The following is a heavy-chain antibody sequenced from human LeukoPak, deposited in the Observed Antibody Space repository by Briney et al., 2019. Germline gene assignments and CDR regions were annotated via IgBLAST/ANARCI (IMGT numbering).Heavy chain of an antibody. CDR3: ASARGYSCGLSEKKDAFDI. CDR1: GGTFSSYA. D-gene: IGHD5-18*01. V-gene: IGHV1-69*13. Sequence: SVKVSCKASGGTFSSYAISWVRQAPGQGLEWMGGIIPIFGTANYAQKFQGRVTITADESTSTAYMELSSLRSEDTAVYYCASARGYSCGLSEKKDAFDIWGQGTMVTVSS. CDR2: IIPIFGTA. J-gene: IGHJ3*02.